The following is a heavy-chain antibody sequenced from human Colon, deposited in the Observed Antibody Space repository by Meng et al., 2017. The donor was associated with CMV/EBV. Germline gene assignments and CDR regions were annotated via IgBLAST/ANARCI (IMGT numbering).Heavy chain of an antibody. Sequence: GESLKISCVASGFTFSSYKMNWVRQAPGRGPEWVSHIASGGAIYADSVKGRFTTSRDNAKNSLYLQMNSLRAEDTAVYYCATITIFGGNWFDPWGQGTLVTVSS. CDR3: ATITIFGGNWFDP. J-gene: IGHJ5*02. D-gene: IGHD3-3*01. CDR1: GFTFSSYK. CDR2: IASGGAI. V-gene: IGHV3-69-1*01.